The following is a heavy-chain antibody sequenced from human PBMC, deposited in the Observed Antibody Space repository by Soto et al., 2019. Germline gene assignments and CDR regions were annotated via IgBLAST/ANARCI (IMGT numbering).Heavy chain of an antibody. D-gene: IGHD3-22*01. Sequence: GASVKVSCKASGGTFSSYAISWVRQAAGQGLEWMGGIIPIFGTANYAQKFQGRVTITADESTSTAYMELSSLRSEDTAVYYCAREQHETYYYDSSGYYPLLHWGQGTLVTVSS. J-gene: IGHJ4*02. CDR3: AREQHETYYYDSSGYYPLLH. CDR2: IIPIFGTA. V-gene: IGHV1-69*13. CDR1: GGTFSSYA.